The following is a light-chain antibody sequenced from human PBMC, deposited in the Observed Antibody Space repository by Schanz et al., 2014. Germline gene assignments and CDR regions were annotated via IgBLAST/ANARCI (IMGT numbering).Light chain of an antibody. V-gene: IGKV3-15*01. CDR2: GAS. J-gene: IGKJ1*01. Sequence: EIVMTQSPATLSVSPGERVTLSCRASQSVSSNLAWYQQKPGQAPRLLIYGASTRATGVPARFSGSGSATEFTLTISSLQSEDFAVYYCQQYNDWRTFGQGTKVEIK. CDR3: QQYNDWRT. CDR1: QSVSSN.